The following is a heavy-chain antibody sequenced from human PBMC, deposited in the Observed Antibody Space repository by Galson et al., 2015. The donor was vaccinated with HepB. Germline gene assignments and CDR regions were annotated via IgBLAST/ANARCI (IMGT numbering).Heavy chain of an antibody. CDR2: INHSGST. CDR1: GGSFSGYY. Sequence: TLSLTCAVYGGSFSGYYWSWIRQPPGKGLEWIGEINHSGSTNYNPSLKSRVTISVDTSKNQFSLKLSSVTAADTAVYYCARRGYSGYEKQRKYNWFDPWGQGTLVTVSS. CDR3: ARRGYSGYEKQRKYNWFDP. V-gene: IGHV4-34*01. D-gene: IGHD5-12*01. J-gene: IGHJ5*02.